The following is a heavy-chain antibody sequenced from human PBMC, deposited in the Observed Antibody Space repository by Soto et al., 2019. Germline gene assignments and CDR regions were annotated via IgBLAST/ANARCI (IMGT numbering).Heavy chain of an antibody. CDR3: EISDTVMTKFDD. J-gene: IGHJ4*02. CDR1: GFSFDSYA. D-gene: IGHD4-4*01. V-gene: IGHV3-23*01. Sequence: GGSLRLSCAGSGFSFDSYAMPWVRQVPGRGLEWVAGTVAGGSRAYYADFVKGRFTISRDNTKNTLYLQMNSVRGDDTAVYYCEISDTVMTKFDDWGQGALVTVSS. CDR2: TVAGGSRA.